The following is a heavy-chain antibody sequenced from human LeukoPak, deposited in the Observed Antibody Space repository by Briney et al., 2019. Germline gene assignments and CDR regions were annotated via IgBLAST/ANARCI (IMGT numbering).Heavy chain of an antibody. CDR2: INHSGST. D-gene: IGHD5-12*01. V-gene: IGHV4-34*01. J-gene: IGHJ4*02. CDR1: GGSFSGYY. Sequence: SETLSLTCAVYGGSFSGYYWSWIRQPPGKGLEWIGEINHSGSTNYNPSLKSRVTISVGTSKNQFSLKLSSVTAADTAVYYCARISGPPFDYWGQGTLDTVSS. CDR3: ARISGPPFDY.